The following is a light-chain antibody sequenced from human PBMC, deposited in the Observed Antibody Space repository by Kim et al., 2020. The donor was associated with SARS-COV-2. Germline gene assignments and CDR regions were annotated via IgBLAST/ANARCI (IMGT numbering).Light chain of an antibody. Sequence: DIQMTQSPSSLSASVGDRVTITCQASQDISNYLNWYQQKPGKAPKLLIYDASNLETGVPSRFSGSGSGTDFTFTISSLQPEDIATYYCQQYEGSLGQGTKLEI. CDR1: QDISNY. CDR3: QQYEGS. CDR2: DAS. V-gene: IGKV1-33*01. J-gene: IGKJ2*03.